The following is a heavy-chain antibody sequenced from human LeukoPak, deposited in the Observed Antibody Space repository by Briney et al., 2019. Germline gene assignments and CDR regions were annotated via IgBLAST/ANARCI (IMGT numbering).Heavy chain of an antibody. Sequence: SETLSLTCTVSGGSISSGSYYWSWIWQPGGKGLEWIGRIYTSGSTNYNPSLKSRVTISVDTSKNQFSLKLSSVTAADTAVYYCARAGPGGFDPWGQGTLVTVSS. CDR1: GGSISSGSYY. CDR3: ARAGPGGFDP. J-gene: IGHJ5*02. CDR2: IYTSGST. D-gene: IGHD3-10*01. V-gene: IGHV4-61*02.